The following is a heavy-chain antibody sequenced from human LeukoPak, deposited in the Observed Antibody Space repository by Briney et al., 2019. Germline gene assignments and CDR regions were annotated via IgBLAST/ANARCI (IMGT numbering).Heavy chain of an antibody. CDR2: INHSGST. V-gene: IGHV4-34*01. D-gene: IGHD2-21*02. Sequence: PSETLSLTCAVYGGSFSGYYWSWIRQPPGKGLEWIGEINHSGSTNYNPSLKSRVTISVDTSKNQFSLKLSSVTAADTAVYYCAVVTAIPGDAFDIWGQGTMVTVSS. CDR3: AVVTAIPGDAFDI. CDR1: GGSFSGYY. J-gene: IGHJ3*02.